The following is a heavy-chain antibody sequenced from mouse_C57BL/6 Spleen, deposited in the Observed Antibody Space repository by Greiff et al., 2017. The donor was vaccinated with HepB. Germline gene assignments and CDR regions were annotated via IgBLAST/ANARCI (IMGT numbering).Heavy chain of an antibody. CDR1: GFTFSDYY. CDR3: ARRGYGAWFAY. CDR2: ISNGGGST. D-gene: IGHD1-1*02. J-gene: IGHJ3*01. Sequence: DVMLVESGGGLVQPGGSLKLSCAASGFTFSDYYMYWVRQTPEKRLEWVAYISNGGGSTYYPDTVKGRFTISRDNAKNTLYLQMSRLKSEDTAMYYCARRGYGAWFAYWGQGTLVTVSA. V-gene: IGHV5-12*01.